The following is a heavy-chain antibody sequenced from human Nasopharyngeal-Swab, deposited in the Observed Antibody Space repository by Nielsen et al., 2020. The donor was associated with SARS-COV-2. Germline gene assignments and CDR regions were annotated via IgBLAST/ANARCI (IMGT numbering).Heavy chain of an antibody. CDR2: IYLGDSNT. CDR1: GYRPSNYW. J-gene: IGHJ4*02. Sequence: GESLKISCKASGYRPSNYWNAWVRHMPGKGLEWLGFIYLGDSNTRYNTSLYVQVTISADKSVHTAYLSWASLQASDSAVYFCARRGVYTANWSIWGRGTLVTVSS. V-gene: IGHV5-51*01. CDR3: ARRGVYTANWSI. D-gene: IGHD3-10*01.